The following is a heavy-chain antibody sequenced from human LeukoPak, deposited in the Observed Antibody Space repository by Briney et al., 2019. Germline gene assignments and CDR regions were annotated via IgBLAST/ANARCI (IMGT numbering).Heavy chain of an antibody. D-gene: IGHD3-9*01. J-gene: IGHJ4*02. CDR3: ASWDILTGPFDY. V-gene: IGHV3-21*01. CDR1: GFTCSSYG. Sequence: GRSLRLSCAASGFTCSSYGMHWVRQAPGKGLEWVSSISSSSSYIYYADSVKGRFTISRDSAKNSLYLQMNSLRAEDTAVYYCASWDILTGPFDYWGQGTLVTVSS. CDR2: ISSSSSYI.